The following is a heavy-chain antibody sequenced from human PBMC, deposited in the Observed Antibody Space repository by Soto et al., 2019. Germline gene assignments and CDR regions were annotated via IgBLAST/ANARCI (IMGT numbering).Heavy chain of an antibody. V-gene: IGHV4-59*01. CDR1: GGSLRKYY. D-gene: IGHD1-26*01. Sequence: QVQLQESGPGLVKPSETLSLTCTVSGGSLRKYYWNWIRQSPGKGLEYIGYFYDTGTTNYNPSLKSRVTISADMSKNQFSLKLTAVTAADTAVYYCARLEGRFSGRIDSWGQGTLVTVSS. CDR3: ARLEGRFSGRIDS. J-gene: IGHJ4*02. CDR2: FYDTGTT.